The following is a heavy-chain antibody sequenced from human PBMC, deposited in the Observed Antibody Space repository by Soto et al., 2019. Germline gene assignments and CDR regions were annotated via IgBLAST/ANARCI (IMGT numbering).Heavy chain of an antibody. D-gene: IGHD6-6*01. J-gene: IGHJ6*03. CDR1: GFTFSSYG. V-gene: IGHV3-33*08. CDR3: ATSRRYSSSVYYMDV. CDR2: IWYDGSNK. Sequence: GGSLRLSCAASGFTFSSYGMHWVRQAPGKGLEGVACIWYDGSNKYYADSVKGRFTISRDNSKDTLYLQMNSLRAEDTAVDYCATSRRYSSSVYYMDVWGKGTTVTVSS.